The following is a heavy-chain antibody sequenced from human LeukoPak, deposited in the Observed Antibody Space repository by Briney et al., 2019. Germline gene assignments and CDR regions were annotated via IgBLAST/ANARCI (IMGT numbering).Heavy chain of an antibody. D-gene: IGHD1-26*01. CDR3: ARPGGTPPGKYRGSYPRRGGLFDY. CDR2: IYYSGDT. J-gene: IGHJ4*02. Sequence: SETLSLTCTVSGGSISSSNYYWGWIRQPPGKGLEWIGSIYYSGDTYYNPSLKSRVTISVDTSKNQFSLKLSSVTAADTAVYYCARPGGTPPGKYRGSYPRRGGLFDYWGQGTLVTVSS. CDR1: GGSISSSNYY. V-gene: IGHV4-39*07.